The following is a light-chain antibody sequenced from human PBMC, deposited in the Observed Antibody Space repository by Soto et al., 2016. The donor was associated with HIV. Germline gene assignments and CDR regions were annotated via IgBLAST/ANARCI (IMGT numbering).Light chain of an antibody. V-gene: IGLV3-25*03. CDR2: KDT. CDR1: ALANQY. CDR3: QSTDSSVTNV. J-gene: IGLJ1*01. Sequence: SYELTQPPSVSVSPGQTARITCSGDALANQYGYWYQQKPGQAPVVVIYKDTERPSGIPERLSGSSSGTTITLTISGVQAEDEADYYCQSTDSSVTNVFGTGTKVTVL.